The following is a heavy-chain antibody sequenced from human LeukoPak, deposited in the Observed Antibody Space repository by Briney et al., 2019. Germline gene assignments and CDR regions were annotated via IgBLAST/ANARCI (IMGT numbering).Heavy chain of an antibody. CDR1: GFTFSSYG. V-gene: IGHV3-30*03. J-gene: IGHJ1*01. CDR2: ISYDGSNK. Sequence: GGSLRLSCAASGFTFSSYGMHWVRQAPGKGLEWVAVISYDGSNKYYADSVKGRFTISRDNSKNTLYLQMNSLRAEDTAVYYCARDYYGSGSYYNQEYFQHWGQGTLVTVSS. D-gene: IGHD3-10*01. CDR3: ARDYYGSGSYYNQEYFQH.